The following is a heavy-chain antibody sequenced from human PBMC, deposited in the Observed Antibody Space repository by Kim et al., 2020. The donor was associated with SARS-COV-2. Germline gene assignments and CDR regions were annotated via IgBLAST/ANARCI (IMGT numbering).Heavy chain of an antibody. D-gene: IGHD2-15*01. V-gene: IGHV3-48*03. J-gene: IGHJ3*02. CDR2: ISSGGMKT. Sequence: GGSLRLFCLFFLFFFFIFFLSFFLSSPFSLLEWVSYISSGGMKTDYFVFLNGRLTTSRDNAKNSLYLQMNSLRVEDTAIYYCARDRIHGGKFADAFDIWGRGTMVTVSS. CDR1: LFFFFIFF. CDR3: ARDRIHGGKFADAFDI.